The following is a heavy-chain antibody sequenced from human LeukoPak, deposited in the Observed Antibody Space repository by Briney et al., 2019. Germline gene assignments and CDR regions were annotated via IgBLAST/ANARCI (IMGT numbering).Heavy chain of an antibody. Sequence: PGGSLRLSCAASGFTLSTYAMSWVRQTPGKGLEWVAATSSSDAGTYHADSVRGRFTISRDNSKNTLYLQMNSLRAEDAAVYFCAKAPVTSCRGAYCYPFDSWGQGTLVT. CDR1: GFTLSTYA. J-gene: IGHJ4*02. CDR2: TSSSDAGT. V-gene: IGHV3-23*01. CDR3: AKAPVTSCRGAYCYPFDS. D-gene: IGHD2-21*01.